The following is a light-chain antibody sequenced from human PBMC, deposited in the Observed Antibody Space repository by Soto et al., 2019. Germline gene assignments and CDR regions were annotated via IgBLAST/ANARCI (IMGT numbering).Light chain of an antibody. CDR2: ANN. Sequence: QSILTQPPSASGAPGQTVTVAWSGSTSNVGGNTVHWYQHVPGAAPKLRIYANNQRPSGVPDRFSGSKSGTSASLAISGLQAEDEAEYSCAAWDDNLNGLVFGSGTKLTVL. CDR3: AAWDDNLNGLV. CDR1: TSNVGGNT. J-gene: IGLJ1*01. V-gene: IGLV1-44*01.